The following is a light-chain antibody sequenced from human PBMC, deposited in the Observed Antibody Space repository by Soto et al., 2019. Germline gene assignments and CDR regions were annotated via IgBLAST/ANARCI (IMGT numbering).Light chain of an antibody. V-gene: IGKV3-11*01. Sequence: EIVLTQSPATLSLSPGERATLSCRASQSVSSYLAWYQQNPGQAPRLLIYDASNRATGIPARFSGSGSGTDFTPTISSREPEDCAVYYCQQRSNWLTFGGGTKVEIK. CDR3: QQRSNWLT. J-gene: IGKJ4*01. CDR2: DAS. CDR1: QSVSSY.